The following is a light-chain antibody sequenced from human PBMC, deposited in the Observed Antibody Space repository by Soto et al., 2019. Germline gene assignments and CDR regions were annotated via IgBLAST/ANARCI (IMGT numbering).Light chain of an antibody. Sequence: DIVLTQSPGTLSLSPGERATLSCRASQSVGSVYLAWYQQKPGQAPRLLIHGASNRASGIPDRFSGSGSGTDFTLTISGLEPEDFAVYYCQQYDNSPITFGQGTRLDIK. CDR2: GAS. CDR3: QQYDNSPIT. J-gene: IGKJ5*01. CDR1: QSVGSVY. V-gene: IGKV3-20*01.